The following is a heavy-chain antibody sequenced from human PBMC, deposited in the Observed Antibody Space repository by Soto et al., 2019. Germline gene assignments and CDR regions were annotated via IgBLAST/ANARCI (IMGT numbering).Heavy chain of an antibody. V-gene: IGHV3-48*01. CDR3: ARDGGIAVAGADY. CDR1: GFTFSSYS. Sequence: VQLVESGGGLVQPGGSLRLSCAASGFTFSSYSMNWVRQAPGKGLEWVSYISSSSSTIYYADSVKGRFTISRDNAKNSLYLQMNSLRAEDTAVYYCARDGGIAVAGADYWGQGTLVTVSS. J-gene: IGHJ4*02. D-gene: IGHD6-19*01. CDR2: ISSSSSTI.